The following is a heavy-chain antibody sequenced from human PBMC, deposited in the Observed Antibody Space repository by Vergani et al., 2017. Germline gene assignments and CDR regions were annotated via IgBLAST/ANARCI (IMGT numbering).Heavy chain of an antibody. CDR1: GFSFSDYA. D-gene: IGHD2-2*01. CDR3: AKKGFCVTSSCYTTPMDTLQY. CDR2: ISGSGSTT. V-gene: IGHV3-23*01. J-gene: IGHJ4*02. Sequence: EVQLLESGGGLVQPGGSLRHSCAASGFSFSDYAMSWVRQAPGKGLEWVAAISGSGSTTYYADSVKGRFTVSRDNSKNTLFLQMNSLRAEDTAVYYCAKKGFCVTSSCYTTPMDTLQYWGQGALVTVSS.